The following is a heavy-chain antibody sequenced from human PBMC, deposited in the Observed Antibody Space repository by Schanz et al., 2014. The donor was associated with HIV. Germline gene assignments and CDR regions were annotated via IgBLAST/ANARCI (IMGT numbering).Heavy chain of an antibody. J-gene: IGHJ6*02. Sequence: DVQLLESGGGLVRPGGSLRLSCAVSGFSFRAYVMSWVRQAPGKGLEWVSSISETGGSTYYAASVRGRFSISRDTSKETLSLQMNSLRAEDTAVYYCALVGVWYSYGMDVWGHGTTVAVSS. D-gene: IGHD2-21*01. CDR1: GFSFRAYV. V-gene: IGHV3-23*01. CDR2: ISETGGST. CDR3: ALVGVWYSYGMDV.